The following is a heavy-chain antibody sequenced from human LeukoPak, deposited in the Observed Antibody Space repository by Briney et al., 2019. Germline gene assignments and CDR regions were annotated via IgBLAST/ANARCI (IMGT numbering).Heavy chain of an antibody. CDR2: IWYDGSNK. CDR1: GFTLSSYA. Sequence: PGGSLRLSCAASGFTLSSYAMNRVRLAPGKGLEWVAVIWYDGSNKYYADSVKGRFTISRDNAKNSLYLQMNSLRAEDTAVYYCARDSGNYFRYFDYWGQGTLVTVSS. CDR3: ARDSGNYFRYFDY. V-gene: IGHV3-33*08. D-gene: IGHD1-26*01. J-gene: IGHJ4*02.